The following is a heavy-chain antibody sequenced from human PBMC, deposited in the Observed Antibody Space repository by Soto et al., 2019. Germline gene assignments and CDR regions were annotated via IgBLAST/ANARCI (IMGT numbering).Heavy chain of an antibody. V-gene: IGHV2-5*02. Sequence: QITLKESGPTLVKPTQTLTLTCTFSGFSLSTSGAGVGWIRQPPGEALEWLALIFWDDDKRYSASLTSRLTITKDSSKNQVVLTMTNMDSVDTATYYCAHRKLASSCCYSYWGQGTLVTVSS. D-gene: IGHD2-15*01. CDR3: AHRKLASSCCYSY. CDR1: GFSLSTSGAG. CDR2: IFWDDDK. J-gene: IGHJ4*02.